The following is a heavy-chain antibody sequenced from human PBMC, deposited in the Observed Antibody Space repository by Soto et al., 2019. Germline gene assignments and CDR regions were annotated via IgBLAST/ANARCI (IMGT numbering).Heavy chain of an antibody. V-gene: IGHV3-30-3*01. J-gene: IGHJ6*02. CDR2: ISYDGSNK. Sequence: GGSLRLSCAASGFTFSSYAMHWVRQAPGKGLEWVAVISYDGSNKYYADSVKGRFTISRDNSKNTLYLQMNSLRAEDTAVYYCARDGTQLWLRGGMDVWGQGTTVTVSS. D-gene: IGHD5-18*01. CDR3: ARDGTQLWLRGGMDV. CDR1: GFTFSSYA.